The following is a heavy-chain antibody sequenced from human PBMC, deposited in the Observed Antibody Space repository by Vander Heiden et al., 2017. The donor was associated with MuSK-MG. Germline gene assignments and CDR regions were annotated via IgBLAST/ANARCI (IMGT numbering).Heavy chain of an antibody. CDR3: ARDQQQLDYYFDY. CDR2: ISYDGSNK. J-gene: IGHJ4*02. Sequence: QVQLVESGGGVVQPGRSLRLSCAAPGFTFSSYAMHWVRQAPGKGLEWVAVISYDGSNKYYADAVKGRFTISRDNSKNTLYLQMNSMRAEDTAVYYCARDQQQLDYYFDYWGQGTLVTVSS. CDR1: GFTFSSYA. D-gene: IGHD6-13*01. V-gene: IGHV3-30-3*01.